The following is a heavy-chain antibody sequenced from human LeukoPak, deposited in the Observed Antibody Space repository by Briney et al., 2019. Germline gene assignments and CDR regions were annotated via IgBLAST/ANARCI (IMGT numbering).Heavy chain of an antibody. CDR1: GFTFSTYG. CDR2: ISGSGGST. V-gene: IGHV3-23*01. D-gene: IGHD4-17*01. Sequence: GGSLRLSCAASGFTFSTYGMTWVRQAPGKGLEWVSAISGSGGSTYYADSVKGRFTISRDNSKNTLYLQMNSLRAEDTAVYYCAKDRVTTPSRRGYYMDVWGKGTTVTVSS. J-gene: IGHJ6*03. CDR3: AKDRVTTPSRRGYYMDV.